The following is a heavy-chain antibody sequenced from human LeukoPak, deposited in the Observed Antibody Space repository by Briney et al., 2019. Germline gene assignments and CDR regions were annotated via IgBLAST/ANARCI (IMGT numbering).Heavy chain of an antibody. CDR2: ISGSGSRT. V-gene: IGHV3-23*01. J-gene: IGHJ4*02. D-gene: IGHD1-1*01. CDR3: AKDYNAFDF. CDR1: GFTVSSNY. Sequence: PGGSLRLSCAASGFTVSSNYMSWVRQTPGKGLEWVSAISGSGSRTYYADSVKARFTVSRDNSKNILYLQMHSLTVEDTAIYFCAKDYNAFDFWGQGTLVTVSS.